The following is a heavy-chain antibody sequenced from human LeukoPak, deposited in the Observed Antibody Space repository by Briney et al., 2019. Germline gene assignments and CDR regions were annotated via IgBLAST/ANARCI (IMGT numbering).Heavy chain of an antibody. V-gene: IGHV3-21*04. CDR3: ARDRDWGAFDP. Sequence: PGGSLRLSCAASGFTFSSYSMNWVRQAPGKGLEWVSSISSSSSYIYYADSVKGRFTISRDNAKNSLYLQMNSLRAEDTALYYCARDRDWGAFDPWGQGTLVTVSS. J-gene: IGHJ5*02. D-gene: IGHD3/OR15-3a*01. CDR1: GFTFSSYS. CDR2: ISSSSSYI.